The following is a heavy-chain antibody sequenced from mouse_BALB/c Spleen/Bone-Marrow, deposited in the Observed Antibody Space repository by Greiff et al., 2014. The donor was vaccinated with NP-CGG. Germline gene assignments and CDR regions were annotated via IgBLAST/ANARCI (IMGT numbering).Heavy chain of an antibody. CDR2: IRSGSFTI. J-gene: IGHJ4*01. V-gene: IGHV5-17*02. D-gene: IGHD2-4*01. Sequence: VPLVASVVVLVQPGGSRPLSCAASCFPFRSFGMHWVRPAPEKGLDWVAYIRSGSFTIYYADTVKGRFTISRDNPKNTLFLQMTSLRSEDTAMYYCARGYYDYDGGYYYAMDYWGQGTSVTVSS. CDR1: CFPFRSFG. CDR3: ARGYYDYDGGYYYAMDY.